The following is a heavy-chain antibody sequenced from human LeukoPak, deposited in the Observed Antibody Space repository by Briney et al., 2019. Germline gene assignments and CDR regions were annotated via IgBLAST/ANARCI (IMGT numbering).Heavy chain of an antibody. CDR2: MNPNSGNT. D-gene: IGHD2-15*01. V-gene: IGHV1-8*01. J-gene: IGHJ5*02. CDR3: ASGVAQFDP. Sequence: GASVKVSCKASGYTFSTYDINWVRQATGQGLEWMGWMNPNSGNTGYAQKFQGRVTMTRNTSINTAYMGLSSLRSEDTAVYYCASGVAQFDPWGQGTLVTVSS. CDR1: GYTFSTYD.